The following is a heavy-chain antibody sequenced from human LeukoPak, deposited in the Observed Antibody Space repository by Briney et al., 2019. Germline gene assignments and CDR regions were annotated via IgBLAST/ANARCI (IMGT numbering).Heavy chain of an antibody. Sequence: PSETLSLTCTVSGGFIRSSYWNWIRQPPGKGPEWIGYIYRSVNRYYSESTKYNPSLKSRVSISIDTSRNQFFLRLNSVTAADTAVYCCARAQQISHNFDFWGQGTLVSVSS. J-gene: IGHJ4*02. V-gene: IGHV4-59*01. D-gene: IGHD6-13*01. CDR2: IYRSVNRYYSEST. CDR3: ARAQQISHNFDF. CDR1: GGFIRSSY.